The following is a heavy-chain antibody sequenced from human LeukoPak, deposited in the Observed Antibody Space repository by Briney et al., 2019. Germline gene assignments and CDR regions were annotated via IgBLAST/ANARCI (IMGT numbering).Heavy chain of an antibody. Sequence: PGRSLRLSCAASGFTFSNYGMHWVRQAPGKGLEWVAVISYDGSNKYYADSVKGRFTISRDNSKNTLYLQMNSLRAEDTAVYYCARRGAGYWLSYFDYWGQGTLVTVSS. CDR3: ARRGAGYWLSYFDY. D-gene: IGHD3-9*01. CDR2: ISYDGSNK. V-gene: IGHV3-30*03. CDR1: GFTFSNYG. J-gene: IGHJ4*02.